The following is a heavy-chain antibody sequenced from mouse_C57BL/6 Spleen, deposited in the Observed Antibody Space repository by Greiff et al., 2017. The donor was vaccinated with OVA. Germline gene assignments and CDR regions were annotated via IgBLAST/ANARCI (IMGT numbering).Heavy chain of an antibody. D-gene: IGHD4-1*01. CDR1: GYTFTDYY. J-gene: IGHJ2*01. Sequence: VQLQQSGPVLVKPGASVKMSCKASGYTFTDYYMNWVKQSHGKSLEWIGVINPYNGGTSYNQKFKGKATLTVDKSSSTAYMELNSLTSEDSAVYYCARPSNWDGGFDYWGQGTTLTVSS. CDR2: INPYNGGT. V-gene: IGHV1-19*01. CDR3: ARPSNWDGGFDY.